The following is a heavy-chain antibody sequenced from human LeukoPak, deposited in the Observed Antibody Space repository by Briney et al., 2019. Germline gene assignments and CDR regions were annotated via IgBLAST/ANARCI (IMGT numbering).Heavy chain of an antibody. Sequence: SETLSLTCAVYGGSFSGYYWSWIRQPPGKGLEWIGEINHSGSTNYNPSLKSRVTISVDTSKNQFSLKLSSVTAADTAVYYCARGRHGCRRNNWFDPWSQGTLVTVSS. V-gene: IGHV4-34*01. CDR3: ARGRHGCRRNNWFDP. CDR2: INHSGST. J-gene: IGHJ5*02. CDR1: GGSFSGYY. D-gene: IGHD4-23*01.